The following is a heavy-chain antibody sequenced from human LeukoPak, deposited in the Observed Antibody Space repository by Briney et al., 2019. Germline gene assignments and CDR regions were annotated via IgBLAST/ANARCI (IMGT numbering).Heavy chain of an antibody. D-gene: IGHD3-22*01. CDR3: ARDGDYYDSSGYLYYFDY. CDR1: GFTFSGFG. V-gene: IGHV3-48*01. CDR2: ISSSTSII. J-gene: IGHJ4*02. Sequence: PGGSLRLSCAASGFTFSGFGMNWVRQAPGKGLDWISYISSSTSIIYYADSVKGRFTISRDNSKSTLYLQMNSLRAEDTAVYYCARDGDYYDSSGYLYYFDYWGQGTLVTVSS.